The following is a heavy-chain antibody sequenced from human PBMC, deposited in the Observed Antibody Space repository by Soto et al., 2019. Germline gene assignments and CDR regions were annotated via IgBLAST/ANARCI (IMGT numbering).Heavy chain of an antibody. J-gene: IGHJ4*02. Sequence: PGGSLRLSCAASGFTFSSYSMNWVRQAPGKGLEWVSSISSSSSYIYYADSVKGRFTISRDNAKNSLYLQMNSLRSEDTAVYYCARGRGKYGDFDYWGQGTLVTVS. V-gene: IGHV3-21*01. CDR3: ARGRGKYGDFDY. D-gene: IGHD3-10*01. CDR2: ISSSSSYI. CDR1: GFTFSSYS.